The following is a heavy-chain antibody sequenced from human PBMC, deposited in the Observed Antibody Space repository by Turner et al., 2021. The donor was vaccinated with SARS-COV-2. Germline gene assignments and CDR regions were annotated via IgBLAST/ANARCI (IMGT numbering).Heavy chain of an antibody. J-gene: IGHJ6*02. D-gene: IGHD2-2*01. Sequence: QLVETGGGFIQPGGSLSLSCAASGFTVSSNYMSWVRQAPGKGLEWVSVISGGGNTYYADSVKGRVTISRDKSKNTLYLKMNSLRAEDTAVYYCARGGEFQLLHYYGMDVWGQGTTVTVSS. CDR2: ISGGGNT. CDR1: GFTVSSNY. V-gene: IGHV3-53*02. CDR3: ARGGEFQLLHYYGMDV.